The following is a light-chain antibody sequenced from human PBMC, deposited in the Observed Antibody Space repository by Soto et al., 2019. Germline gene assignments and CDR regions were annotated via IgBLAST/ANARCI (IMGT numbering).Light chain of an antibody. CDR1: SSDVGGYNY. CDR3: SSKTSSRTPSV. V-gene: IGLV2-14*01. Sequence: LTQPASVSGSPGQSITISCTGTSSDVGGYNYVSWYQQHPGNAPRLMIYEVNNRPSGVPNRFSGSKSGNTASLTISGLQAEDEADYYCSSKTSSRTPSVFGTGTKVTVL. J-gene: IGLJ1*01. CDR2: EVN.